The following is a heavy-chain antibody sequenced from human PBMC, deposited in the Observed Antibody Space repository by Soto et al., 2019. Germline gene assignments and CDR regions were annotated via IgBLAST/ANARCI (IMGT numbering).Heavy chain of an antibody. CDR3: ARDARLEGATVGLYDF. J-gene: IGHJ4*02. V-gene: IGHV4-4*07. Sequence: QVQLQESGPGLVKPSATLSLTCTVSGDSFSSYYWSWVRRPAGKGLEGIGRIFRNGDTDYTSSLKSRGTMSIGSAKNQFSLKLRSVTAADTAVYYCARDARLEGATVGLYDFWGQGSLVNVS. CDR1: GDSFSSYY. CDR2: IFRNGDT.